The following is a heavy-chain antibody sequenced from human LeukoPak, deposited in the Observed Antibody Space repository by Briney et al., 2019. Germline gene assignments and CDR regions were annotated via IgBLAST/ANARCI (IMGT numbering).Heavy chain of an antibody. CDR1: GYTFTSYD. V-gene: IGHV1-8*01. CDR2: MNPNSGNT. CDR3: ARGTAPRDYRFFDY. J-gene: IGHJ4*02. D-gene: IGHD4-17*01. Sequence: ALVKVSCKASGYTFTSYDINWVRQATGQALEWMGWMNPNSGNTGYAQKFQGRVTMTRNTSISTAYMELSSLRSEDTAVYYCARGTAPRDYRFFDYWGQGTLVTVSS.